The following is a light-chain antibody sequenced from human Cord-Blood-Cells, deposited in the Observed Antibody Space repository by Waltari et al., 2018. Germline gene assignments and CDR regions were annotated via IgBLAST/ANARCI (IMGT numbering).Light chain of an antibody. CDR1: QGISSY. V-gene: IGKV1-9*01. Sequence: DIQYTQSPSFMSASVADRDTITCRASQGISSYLAWYQQKPGKAPKLLIYAASTLHSGVPSRFSGSGSGTEFTLTISSLQPEDFATYYCQQLNSYPYTFGQGTKLEIK. CDR2: AAS. J-gene: IGKJ2*01. CDR3: QQLNSYPYT.